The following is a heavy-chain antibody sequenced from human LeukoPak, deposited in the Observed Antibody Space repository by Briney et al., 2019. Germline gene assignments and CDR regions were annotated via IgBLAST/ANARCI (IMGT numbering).Heavy chain of an antibody. CDR2: IYYSGST. CDR3: AISRDGYNYPNLFDY. V-gene: IGHV4-59*08. CDR1: GGSISGYY. Sequence: PSETLSLTCTVSGGSISGYYWSWIRQPPGKGLEWIGYIYYSGSTNYNPSLKSRVTISVDTSKNQFSLKLSSVTAADTAVYYCAISRDGYNYPNLFDYWGQGTLVTVSS. J-gene: IGHJ4*02. D-gene: IGHD5-24*01.